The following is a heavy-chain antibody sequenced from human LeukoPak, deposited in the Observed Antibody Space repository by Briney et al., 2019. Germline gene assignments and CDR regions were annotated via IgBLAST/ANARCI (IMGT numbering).Heavy chain of an antibody. D-gene: IGHD2-21*02. J-gene: IGHJ5*02. CDR3: ARRYIVVVTAIGGWFDP. CDR2: INHSGST. V-gene: IGHV4-34*01. CDR1: VGSFSGYY. Sequence: SETLSLTCAVYVGSFSGYYWSWIRQPPGKGQEWFGEINHSGSTNYNTSLKSRVTISVDTSKNQFSLKLSSVTAADAAVYYCARRYIVVVTAIGGWFDPWGQGTLVTVSS.